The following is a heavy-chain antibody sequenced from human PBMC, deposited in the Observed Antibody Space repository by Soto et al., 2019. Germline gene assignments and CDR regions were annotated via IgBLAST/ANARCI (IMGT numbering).Heavy chain of an antibody. J-gene: IGHJ5*02. V-gene: IGHV4-34*01. CDR1: GGSFSGYY. CDR3: ARGGIITGTTRGGAWFDP. CDR2: INHSGST. D-gene: IGHD1-7*01. Sequence: SETLSLTXAVYGGSFSGYYWRWIRQPPGKGLEWIGEINHSGSTNYNPSLKSRVTISVDTSKNQFSLKLSSVTAADTAVYYCARGGIITGTTRGGAWFDPWGQGTLVTVSS.